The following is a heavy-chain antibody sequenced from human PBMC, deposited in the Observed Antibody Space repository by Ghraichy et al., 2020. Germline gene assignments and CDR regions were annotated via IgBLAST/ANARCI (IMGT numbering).Heavy chain of an antibody. CDR2: ISAYNGNT. V-gene: IGHV1-18*01. D-gene: IGHD3-22*01. Sequence: GWISAYNGNTSYAQSLQGRVTMTTDTSTSTAYMERRSLRSDDTAVYFCARSGEFYDSSGYYWIDAFDIWGQGTMVTV. CDR3: ARSGEFYDSSGYYWIDAFDI. J-gene: IGHJ3*02.